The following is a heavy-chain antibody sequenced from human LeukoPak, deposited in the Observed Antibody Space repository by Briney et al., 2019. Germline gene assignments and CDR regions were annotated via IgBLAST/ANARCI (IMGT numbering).Heavy chain of an antibody. J-gene: IGHJ4*02. D-gene: IGHD4-11*01. CDR2: SSGTTI. Sequence: PGGSLRLSCAPSGFTFSNYAMSWVRQAPGKGLSSSGTTIYYADSVKGRFTISRDNAKNSLYLQMNSLRAEDTALYYCAREEPTTGTFDYWGQGTLVTVSS. V-gene: IGHV3-48*04. CDR1: GFTFSNYA. CDR3: AREEPTTGTFDY.